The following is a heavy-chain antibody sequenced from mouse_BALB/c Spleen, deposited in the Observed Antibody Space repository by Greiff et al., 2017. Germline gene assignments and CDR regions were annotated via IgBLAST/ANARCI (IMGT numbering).Heavy chain of an antibody. CDR1: GYTFTSYW. J-gene: IGHJ3*01. D-gene: IGHD4-1*01. CDR2: INPSTGYT. CDR3: ARGPGTWFAY. V-gene: IGHV1-7*01. Sequence: QVQLQQSGAELAKPGASVKMSCKASGYTFTSYWMHWVKQRPGQGLEWIGYINPSTGYTEYNQKFKDKATLTADKSSSTAYMQLSSLTSEDSAVYYCARGPGTWFAYWGQGTLVTVSA.